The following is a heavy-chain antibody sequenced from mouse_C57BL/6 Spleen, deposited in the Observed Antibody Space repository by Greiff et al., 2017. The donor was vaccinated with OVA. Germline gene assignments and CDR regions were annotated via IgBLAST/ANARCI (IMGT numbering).Heavy chain of an antibody. CDR1: GYSFTDYN. CDR3: ARSRELGRVYYFDY. CDR2: INPNYGTT. D-gene: IGHD4-1*01. Sequence: FQLQQSGPELVKPGASVKISCKASGYSFTDYNMNWVKQSNGKSLEWIGVINPNYGTTSYNQKFKGKATLTVDQSSSTAYMQLNSLTSEDSAVYYCARSRELGRVYYFDYWGQGTTLTVSS. V-gene: IGHV1-39*01. J-gene: IGHJ2*01.